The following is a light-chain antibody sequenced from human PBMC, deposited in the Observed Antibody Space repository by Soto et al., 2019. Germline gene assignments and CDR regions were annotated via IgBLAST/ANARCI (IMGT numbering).Light chain of an antibody. CDR2: KAS. CDR3: QQYSDSFPYT. Sequence: DIQLTQSPSTLSASIGDRVTITCRASQSISTWLAWYQQKPGTAPKLLIYKASTLEGGVPSRFSGSRSGTKLILTVSSLQPDDFVTYYCQQYSDSFPYTFGQGTKLEIK. J-gene: IGKJ2*01. CDR1: QSISTW. V-gene: IGKV1-5*03.